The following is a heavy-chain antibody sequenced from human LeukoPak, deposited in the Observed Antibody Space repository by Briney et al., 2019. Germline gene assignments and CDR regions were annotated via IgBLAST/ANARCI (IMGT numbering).Heavy chain of an antibody. J-gene: IGHJ5*02. Sequence: SETLSLTCAVYGGSFSGYYWSWIRQPPGKGLEWIGEINHSGSTNYNPSLKSRVTISVDTSKNQFSLKLSSVTAADTAVYYCARDHTYYDFWSGYYSGKNWFDPWGQGTLVTVSS. CDR1: GGSFSGYY. D-gene: IGHD3-3*01. V-gene: IGHV4-34*01. CDR2: INHSGST. CDR3: ARDHTYYDFWSGYYSGKNWFDP.